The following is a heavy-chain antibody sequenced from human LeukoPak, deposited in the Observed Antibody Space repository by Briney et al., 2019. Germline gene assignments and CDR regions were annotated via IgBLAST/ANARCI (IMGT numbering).Heavy chain of an antibody. CDR2: ISYDGSNK. D-gene: IGHD6-13*01. Sequence: GGSLRLSCAASGFTFSSYAMHWVRQAPGKGLEWVAVISYDGSNKYCADSVKGRFTISRDNSKNTLYLQMNSLRAEDTAVYYCARSPYSSSWYGAFDIWGQGTMVTVSS. J-gene: IGHJ3*02. CDR3: ARSPYSSSWYGAFDI. CDR1: GFTFSSYA. V-gene: IGHV3-30*04.